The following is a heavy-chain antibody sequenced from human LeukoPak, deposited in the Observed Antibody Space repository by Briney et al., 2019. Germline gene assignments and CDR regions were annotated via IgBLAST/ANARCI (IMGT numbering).Heavy chain of an antibody. CDR3: AREWNYGGDY. CDR1: GFTFSSYS. CDR2: IKQDGSEK. V-gene: IGHV3-7*01. J-gene: IGHJ4*02. Sequence: GGSLRLSCAASGFTFSSYSMNWVRQAPGKGLEWVANIKQDGSEKYYVDSVKGRFTISRDNAKNSLYLQMNSLRAEDTAVYYCAREWNYGGDYWGQGTLVTVSS. D-gene: IGHD1-7*01.